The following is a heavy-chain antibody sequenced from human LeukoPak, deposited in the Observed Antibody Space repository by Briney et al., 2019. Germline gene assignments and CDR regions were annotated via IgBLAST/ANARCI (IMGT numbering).Heavy chain of an antibody. CDR2: INPNRGGT. V-gene: IGHV1-2*02. D-gene: IGHD1-26*01. Sequence: ASVKVSCKASGYTFTGYYMQCVRQAPGQGLEWMGWINPNRGGTNYAQKFQGRVTMTRETSISTDYMELRRLRSDDTAVYYCARDTGWSYSAMYYFDYWGQGTMVTVSS. J-gene: IGHJ4*02. CDR3: ARDTGWSYSAMYYFDY. CDR1: GYTFTGYY.